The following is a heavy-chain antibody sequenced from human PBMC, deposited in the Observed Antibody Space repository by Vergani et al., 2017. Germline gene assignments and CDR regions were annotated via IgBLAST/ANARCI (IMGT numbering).Heavy chain of an antibody. D-gene: IGHD4-11*01. CDR1: GGSFTSYH. J-gene: IGHJ6*03. CDR3: ARVNTETNGHLYYYYYMDV. V-gene: IGHV4-34*01. CDR2: IDHTGRP. Sequence: QVQLQQWGGGLLKPSETLSLTCVVNGGSFTSYHWTWIRQSPGEGLEWVVDIDHTGRPDSNPSSKSRLTVSVDKSRDQFSLTLNSVTATDTAIYFCARVNTETNGHLYYYYYMDVWGQGTAVTVS.